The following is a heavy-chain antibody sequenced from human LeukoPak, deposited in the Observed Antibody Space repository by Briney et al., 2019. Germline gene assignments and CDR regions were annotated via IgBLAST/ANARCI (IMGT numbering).Heavy chain of an antibody. V-gene: IGHV1-69*05. D-gene: IGHD3-3*01. CDR1: GGTFSSYA. J-gene: IGHJ4*02. CDR2: IIPIFGTA. CDR3: AISARFYDFWSGPYVDY. Sequence: ASVKVSCKASGGTFSSYAISWVRQAPGQGLEWMRRIIPIFGTANYAQKFQGRVTITTDESTSTAYMELSSLRSEDTAVYYCAISARFYDFWSGPYVDYWGPGTLVTVSS.